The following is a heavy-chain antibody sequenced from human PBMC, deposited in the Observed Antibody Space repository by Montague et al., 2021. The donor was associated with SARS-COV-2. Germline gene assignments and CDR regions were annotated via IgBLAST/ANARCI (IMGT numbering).Heavy chain of an antibody. V-gene: IGHV2-5*02. CDR1: GFSLSTSGVG. J-gene: IGHJ4*02. CDR3: ADSYGDYLFDY. D-gene: IGHD4-17*01. CDR2: IYWXDDK. Sequence: PALVKPTQTLTLTCTFSGFSLSTSGVGVGWIRQPPGKALEWLALIYWXDDKPYSPSLKSRLTITKDTSKNQVVLTMTNMDPVDTATYYCADSYGDYLFDYWGQGTLVTVSS.